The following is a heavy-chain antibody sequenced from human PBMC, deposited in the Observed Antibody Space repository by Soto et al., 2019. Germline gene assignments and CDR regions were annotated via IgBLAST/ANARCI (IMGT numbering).Heavy chain of an antibody. CDR2: NSAHNGNT. CDR3: ARGRYGDY. CDR1: GYAFTTYG. Sequence: QVHLVQSGAEVKKPGASVTVSCKGSGYAFTTYGITWVRQAPGQGLEWMGWNSAHNGNTNYAHKLQGRVTVTRDTSTSTAYMELRSLRSDDTAVYYCARGRYGDYWGQGALVTVSS. V-gene: IGHV1-18*01. J-gene: IGHJ4*02. D-gene: IGHD1-1*01.